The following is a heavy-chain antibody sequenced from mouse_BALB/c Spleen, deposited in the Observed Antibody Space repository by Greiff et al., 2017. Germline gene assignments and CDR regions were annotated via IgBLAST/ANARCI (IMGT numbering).Heavy chain of an antibody. CDR2: INPSTGYT. J-gene: IGHJ3*01. CDR1: GYTFTSYW. Sequence: VQLQQSGAELAKPGASVKMSCKASGYTFTSYWMHWVKQRPGQGLEWIGYINPSTGYTEYNQKFKDKATLTADKSSSTAYMQLSSLTSEDSAVYYCASRDSSGPFAYWGQGTLVTVSA. V-gene: IGHV1-7*01. D-gene: IGHD3-2*01. CDR3: ASRDSSGPFAY.